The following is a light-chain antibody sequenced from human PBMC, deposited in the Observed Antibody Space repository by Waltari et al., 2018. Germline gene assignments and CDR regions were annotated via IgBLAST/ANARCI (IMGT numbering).Light chain of an antibody. V-gene: IGKV2D-29*02. J-gene: IGKJ1*01. CDR3: MQSTIEWT. CDR2: KVT. Sequence: IVMTQTPLSLPVTPGEPASISCRSSQSLLHSNGNTYLHWYLQKPGQSPRLLIYKVTNRESGVPDRFSGSGSGTDFTLKISRVEPEDVGFYYCMQSTIEWTFVQGTKVEIK. CDR1: QSLLHSNGNTY.